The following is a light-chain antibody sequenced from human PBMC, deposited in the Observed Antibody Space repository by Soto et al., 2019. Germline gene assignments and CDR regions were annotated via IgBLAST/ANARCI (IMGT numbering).Light chain of an antibody. J-gene: IGLJ1*01. CDR2: EVT. CDR1: SSDVGGYNY. Sequence: QSALTQPPSASGSPGQSVAISCTGTSSDVGGYNYVSWYQQYPGKAPKLIMYEVTKRPSGVPDRFSASKSGKTASLTVSGLQAEDEADYYCCSYVGSNNYVFGTGTKLTVL. V-gene: IGLV2-8*01. CDR3: CSYVGSNNYV.